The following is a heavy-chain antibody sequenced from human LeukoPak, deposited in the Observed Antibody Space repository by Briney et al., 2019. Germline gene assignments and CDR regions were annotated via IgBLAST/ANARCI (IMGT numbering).Heavy chain of an antibody. CDR1: GGTFSSYA. J-gene: IGHJ4*02. Sequence: SVKVSCKASGGTFSSYAISWVRQAPGQRLEWVGGIIPIFGTANYAQKFQGRVTITADESTSTTYMELSSLRSEDTAVYYCARDRYDSSGDYYFDYWGQGTLVTVSS. D-gene: IGHD3-22*01. V-gene: IGHV1-69*13. CDR3: ARDRYDSSGDYYFDY. CDR2: IIPIFGTA.